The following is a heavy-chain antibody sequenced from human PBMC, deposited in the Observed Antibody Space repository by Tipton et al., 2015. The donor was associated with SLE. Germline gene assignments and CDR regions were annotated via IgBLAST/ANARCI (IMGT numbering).Heavy chain of an antibody. Sequence: SLRLSCRVSGFTFGDYAVIWVRQAPGKGLEWVSLIRSKVFGATTKYAASVKGRFTMSRDDSKNIACLQMNSLKTEDTAVYYCSSYTDGYKMFDYWGQGTLVTVSS. CDR3: SSYTDGYKMFDY. D-gene: IGHD5-24*01. CDR1: GFTFGDYA. J-gene: IGHJ4*02. CDR2: IRSKVFGATT. V-gene: IGHV3-49*04.